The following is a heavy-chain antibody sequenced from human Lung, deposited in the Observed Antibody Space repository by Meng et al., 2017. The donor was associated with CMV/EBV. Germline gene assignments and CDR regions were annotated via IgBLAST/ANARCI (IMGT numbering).Heavy chain of an antibody. V-gene: IGHV3-73*01. CDR3: TKDWSHAMDV. CDR2: SRSKDFSYAT. D-gene: IGHD3/OR15-3a*01. CDR1: GFSGSG. J-gene: IGHJ6*02. Sequence: GGSLRLSCAVSGFSGSGIHLVRQASGKGLEWVGHSRSKDFSYATEFAASVKGRFTISRDESKNTAHLQMNSLKTEDTAVYYCTKDWSHAMDVWGQGTTVTVSS.